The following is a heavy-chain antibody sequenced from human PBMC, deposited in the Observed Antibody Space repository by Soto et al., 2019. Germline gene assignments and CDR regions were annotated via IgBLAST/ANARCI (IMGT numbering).Heavy chain of an antibody. D-gene: IGHD3-10*01. CDR1: GFTFSDYA. CDR3: AIWEFGESYYYYYGMDV. CDR2: VSHDGRNT. J-gene: IGHJ6*02. V-gene: IGHV3-30*03. Sequence: PGGSLRLSCAASGFTFSDYAMHWVRQAPGKGLEWVAVVSHDGRNTHYADSVKGRFTISRDSSKNTVSLEMTSLRAEDTAVYYCAIWEFGESYYYYYGMDVWGQGTTVTVSS.